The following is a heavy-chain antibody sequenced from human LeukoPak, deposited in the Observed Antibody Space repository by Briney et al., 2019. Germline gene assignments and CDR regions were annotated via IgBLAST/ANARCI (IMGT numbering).Heavy chain of an antibody. J-gene: IGHJ4*02. V-gene: IGHV3-7*01. CDR2: IRQDGSEK. CDR3: ARDSTFLLWFGVLDY. Sequence: GGSLRLSCAASGFSFSNSWMSWVRQAPGKGLEWVANIRQDGSEKSYVDSVKGRFTISRDNARSSLFLQMNSLRAEDTAVYYCARDSTFLLWFGVLDYWGQGTLVTVSS. CDR1: GFSFSNSW. D-gene: IGHD3-10*01.